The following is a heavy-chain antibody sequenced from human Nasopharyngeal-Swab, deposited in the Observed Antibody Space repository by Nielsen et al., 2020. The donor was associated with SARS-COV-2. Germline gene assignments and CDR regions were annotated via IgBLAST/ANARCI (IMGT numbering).Heavy chain of an antibody. J-gene: IGHJ5*02. Sequence: GGSLRLSCAASGFTFSDYYMCWIRQAPGKGLEWVSYISSSGSTIYYADSVKGRFTISRDNAKNSLYLQMNSLRAEDTAVYYCARTYYYDSSGYYYVWFDPWGQGTLVTVSS. V-gene: IGHV3-11*01. CDR2: ISSSGSTI. D-gene: IGHD3-22*01. CDR3: ARTYYYDSSGYYYVWFDP. CDR1: GFTFSDYY.